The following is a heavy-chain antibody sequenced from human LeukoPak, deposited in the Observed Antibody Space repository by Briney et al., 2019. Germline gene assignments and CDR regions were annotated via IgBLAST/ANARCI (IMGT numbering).Heavy chain of an antibody. Sequence: SETLSLTCTVSGGSISSYYWSWIRQPLGKGLEWIGYIYYSGSTNYNPSLKSRVTISVDTSKNQFSLKLSSVTAADTAVYYCARAFGGAFDYWGQGTLVTVSS. CDR2: IYYSGST. V-gene: IGHV4-59*08. J-gene: IGHJ4*02. D-gene: IGHD3-10*01. CDR3: ARAFGGAFDY. CDR1: GGSISSYY.